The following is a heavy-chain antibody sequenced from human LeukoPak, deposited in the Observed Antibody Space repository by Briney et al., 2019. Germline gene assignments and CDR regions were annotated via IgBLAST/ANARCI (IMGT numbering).Heavy chain of an antibody. Sequence: GRSLRLSCAASGFTFSSYAMHWVRQAPGKGLEWVAVISYDGSNKYYADSVKGRFTISRDNSKNTLYLQMNSLRAEDTAVYYCARDAVYKLLYYYYYYMDVWGKGTTVTISS. CDR2: ISYDGSNK. CDR1: GFTFSSYA. J-gene: IGHJ6*03. D-gene: IGHD6-6*01. V-gene: IGHV3-30*04. CDR3: ARDAVYKLLYYYYYYMDV.